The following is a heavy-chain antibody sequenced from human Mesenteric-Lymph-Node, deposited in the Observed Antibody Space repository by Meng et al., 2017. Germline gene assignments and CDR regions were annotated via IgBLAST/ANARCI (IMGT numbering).Heavy chain of an antibody. D-gene: IGHD3-22*01. CDR2: ISAGGITT. J-gene: IGHJ3*02. V-gene: IGHV3-23*01. CDR3: AKDRSLMIDYYDSSPNGAFDI. Sequence: GESLKISCVGSGFTFSSYAMSWVRQSPGKRLEWVSTISAGGITTYYADSVKGRFTISRDNSKNTLYLQMNSLRAEDTAVYYCAKDRSLMIDYYDSSPNGAFDIWGQGTMVTVSS. CDR1: GFTFSSYA.